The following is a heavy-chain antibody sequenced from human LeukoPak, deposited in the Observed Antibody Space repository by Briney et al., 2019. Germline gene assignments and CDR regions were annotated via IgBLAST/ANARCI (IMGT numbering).Heavy chain of an antibody. D-gene: IGHD4-17*01. CDR1: SGSISNYY. V-gene: IGHV4-59*01. CDR3: ARGGDYGDLRYFDY. J-gene: IGHJ4*02. CDR2: IYYRGST. Sequence: KPSETLSLTCIVSSGSISNYYWSWIRQPPGKGLEWIGYIYYRGSTNYNPSLKSRVTFSVDTSKNQFSLKLNSVTAADTAVYYCARGGDYGDLRYFDYWGQGTLVTASS.